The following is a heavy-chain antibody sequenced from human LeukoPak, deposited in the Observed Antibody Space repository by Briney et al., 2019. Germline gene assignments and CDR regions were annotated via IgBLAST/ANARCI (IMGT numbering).Heavy chain of an antibody. CDR1: GFTFSSYP. CDR2: LSSDGVNK. Sequence: HPGGSLRLSCAASGFTFSSYPMHWVRQTPGKGLEWVAILSSDGVNKRYADSVQGRFTISRDNFKNTLYLQMNSLTAEDTAIYYCARAGYYDSSGYYLSDYWGQGTLVTVSS. J-gene: IGHJ4*02. D-gene: IGHD3-22*01. CDR3: ARAGYYDSSGYYLSDY. V-gene: IGHV3-30-3*01.